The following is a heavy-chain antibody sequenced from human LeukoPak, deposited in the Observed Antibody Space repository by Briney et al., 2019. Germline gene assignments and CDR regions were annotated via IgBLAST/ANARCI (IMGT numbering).Heavy chain of an antibody. Sequence: SETLSLTCAVYGESFDGYYWSWIRQSPGKGLEWIGSIYYTGSTYYNPSLKSPVTISLHTSKSQFSLNLSSVTSADTAIYYCARVQTGSCFDYWGQGTLVTVSS. J-gene: IGHJ4*02. CDR3: ARVQTGSCFDY. CDR2: IYYTGST. CDR1: GESFDGYY. V-gene: IGHV4-34*01. D-gene: IGHD1-26*01.